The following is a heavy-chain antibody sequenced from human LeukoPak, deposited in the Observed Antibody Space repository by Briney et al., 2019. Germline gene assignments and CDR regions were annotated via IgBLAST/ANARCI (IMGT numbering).Heavy chain of an antibody. Sequence: PGRSLRLSCAASGFTFSSYGMHWVSQAPAKGLERVAVIWYDGSNKYYADSVKGRFTISRDNSKNTLYLQMNSLRAEDTAVYYCARYITMVRGVPGYWGQGTLVTVSS. CDR2: IWYDGSNK. CDR3: ARYITMVRGVPGY. CDR1: GFTFSSYG. D-gene: IGHD3-10*01. V-gene: IGHV3-33*01. J-gene: IGHJ4*02.